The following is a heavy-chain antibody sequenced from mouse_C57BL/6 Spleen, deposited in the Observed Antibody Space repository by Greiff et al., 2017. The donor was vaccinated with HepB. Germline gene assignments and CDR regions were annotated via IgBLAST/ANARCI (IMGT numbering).Heavy chain of an antibody. CDR2: IDPSDSYT. J-gene: IGHJ2*01. D-gene: IGHD1-1*01. V-gene: IGHV1-50*01. CDR1: GYTFTSYW. Sequence: VQLQQPGAELVKPGASVKLSCKASGYTFTSYWMQWVKQRPGQGLEWIGEIDPSDSYTNYNQKFKGKATLTVDTSSSTAYMQLSSLTSEDSAVYYCARGDYYGSRGCWGQGTTLTVSS. CDR3: ARGDYYGSRGC.